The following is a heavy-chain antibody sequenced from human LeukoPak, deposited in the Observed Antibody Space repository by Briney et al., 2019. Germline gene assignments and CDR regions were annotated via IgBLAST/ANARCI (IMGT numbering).Heavy chain of an antibody. CDR3: ARVIITHDYYSYMDV. D-gene: IGHD3-10*01. Sequence: PSETLSLTCAVSGGSISSGGYSWSWIRQPPGKGLEWIGYIYHSGSTYYNPSLKSRVTISVDTSKNQFSLKLSSVTAADTAVYYCARVIITHDYYSYMDVWGKGTTVTVSS. CDR1: GGSISSGGYS. J-gene: IGHJ6*03. CDR2: IYHSGST. V-gene: IGHV4-30-2*05.